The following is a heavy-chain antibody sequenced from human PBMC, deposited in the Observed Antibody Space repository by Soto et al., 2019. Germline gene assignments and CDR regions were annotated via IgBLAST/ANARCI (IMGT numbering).Heavy chain of an antibody. CDR3: AREKGPFGDPKNWFDP. J-gene: IGHJ5*02. CDR2: IYYSGST. Sequence: QVQLQESGPGLVKPSQTLSLTCTVSGGSISSGDYYWSWIRQPPGKGLEWIGYIYYSGSTYYNPSLKSRVTISVDTSKNPFSLKLSSVTAADTAVYYCAREKGPFGDPKNWFDPWGQGTLVTVSS. V-gene: IGHV4-30-4*01. D-gene: IGHD3-10*01. CDR1: GGSISSGDYY.